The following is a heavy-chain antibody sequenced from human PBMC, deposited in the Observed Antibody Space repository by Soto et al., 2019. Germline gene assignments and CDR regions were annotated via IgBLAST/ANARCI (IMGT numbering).Heavy chain of an antibody. CDR1: GDSISSSY. CDR2: IYYSGST. J-gene: IGHJ5*02. CDR3: ARGYDWFDP. Sequence: PSETLSLTCSVSGDSISSSYWSWIRQPPGKGLEWIGYIYYSGSTNYNPSLKSRVTISPDTSKNQFSLKVSSVTAADTAVYYCARGYDWFDPWGQGTLVTVSS. V-gene: IGHV4-59*01. D-gene: IGHD5-12*01.